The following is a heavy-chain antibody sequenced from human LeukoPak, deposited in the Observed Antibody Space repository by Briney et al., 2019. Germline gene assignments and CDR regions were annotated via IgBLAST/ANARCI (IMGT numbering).Heavy chain of an antibody. D-gene: IGHD6-6*01. Sequence: PSETLSLTCTVSGGSISSYYWSWIRQPPGKGLEWIGYIYYSGSTNYNPSLKSRVTISVDTSKNQSSLKLSSVTAAETAVYYCARGPSSDFDYWGQGTLVTVSS. CDR3: ARGPSSDFDY. CDR2: IYYSGST. V-gene: IGHV4-59*01. CDR1: GGSISSYY. J-gene: IGHJ4*02.